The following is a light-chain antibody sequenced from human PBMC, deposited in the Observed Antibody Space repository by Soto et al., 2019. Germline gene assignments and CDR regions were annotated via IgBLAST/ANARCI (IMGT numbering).Light chain of an antibody. CDR1: QTLDSM. J-gene: IGKJ1*01. CDR2: SAS. V-gene: IGKV3-15*01. Sequence: IVLTQSPATLSVSPGERATLSCWASQTLDSMVAWYQQKSGQAPRLLIYSASARATGVPARFSDYGSGTDFTLTLSSLQSEDLGVYYCQQYKDWPTTFGQGTKVEV. CDR3: QQYKDWPTT.